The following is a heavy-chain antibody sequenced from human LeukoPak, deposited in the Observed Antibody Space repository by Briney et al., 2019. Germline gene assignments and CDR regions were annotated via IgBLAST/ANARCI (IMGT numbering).Heavy chain of an antibody. V-gene: IGHV1-69*05. D-gene: IGHD3-22*01. CDR1: GGTFSSYA. Sequence: SVKVSRKASGGTFSSYAISWVRQAPGQGLEWMGRIIPIFGTANYAQKFQGRVTITTDESTSTAYMELSSLRSEDTAVYYCARRSYDSSGYYQFDYWGQGTLVTVSS. CDR2: IIPIFGTA. J-gene: IGHJ4*02. CDR3: ARRSYDSSGYYQFDY.